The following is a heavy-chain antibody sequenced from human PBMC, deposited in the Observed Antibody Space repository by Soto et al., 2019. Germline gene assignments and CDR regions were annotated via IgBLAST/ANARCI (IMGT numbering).Heavy chain of an antibody. V-gene: IGHV4-59*08. Sequence: PSETLSLTCTVSGGSINNYYWSWIRQPPGKGLEWIAYIFSTGTTSYNPSLKSRVSASVDTSKNQVYLHLNSVTAADTAVYYCARHPQVPYLQRCRDYWGQGTLVTVSS. CDR2: IFSTGTT. D-gene: IGHD6-25*01. CDR3: ARHPQVPYLQRCRDY. CDR1: GGSINNYY. J-gene: IGHJ4*02.